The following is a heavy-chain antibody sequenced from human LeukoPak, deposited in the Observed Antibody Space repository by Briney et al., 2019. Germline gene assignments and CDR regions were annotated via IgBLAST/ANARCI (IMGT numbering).Heavy chain of an antibody. V-gene: IGHV1-2*02. D-gene: IGHD6-13*01. J-gene: IGHJ3*02. CDR2: INPNSGGT. CDR3: ARPQFFSSSDAFDI. Sequence: ASVKVSFKASGYTFTGYYMRWVRQAPGQGLEWMGWINPNSGGTNYAQKFQGRVTMTRDTSISTAYMELSRLRSDDTAVYYCARPQFFSSSDAFDIWGQGTMVTVSS. CDR1: GYTFTGYY.